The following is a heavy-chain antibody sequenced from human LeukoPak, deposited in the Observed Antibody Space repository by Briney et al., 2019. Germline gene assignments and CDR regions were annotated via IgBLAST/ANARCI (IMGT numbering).Heavy chain of an antibody. J-gene: IGHJ3*02. CDR3: ARGGRITMSENAFDI. D-gene: IGHD3-22*01. V-gene: IGHV4-30-2*01. CDR2: IYHSGST. Sequence: PSQTLSLTCAVSGGSISSGGYSWSWIREQPGKDLEWIGYIYHSGSTYYNPSLKSRVTISVDRSKNQFSLKLSSVTAADTAVYYCARGGRITMSENAFDIWGQGTMVTVSS. CDR1: GGSISSGGYS.